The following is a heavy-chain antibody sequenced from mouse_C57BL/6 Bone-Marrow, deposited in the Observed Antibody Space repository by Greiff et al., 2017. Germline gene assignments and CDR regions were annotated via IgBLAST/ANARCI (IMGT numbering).Heavy chain of an antibody. CDR1: GFTFSSYA. CDR3: ATHYYGSFDY. Sequence: EVKLVESEGGLVKPGGSLKLSCAASGFTFSSYAMSWVRQTPEKRLEWVATISDGGSYTYYPDNVKGRFTISRDNAKNNLYLQMSHLKSEDTAMYYCATHYYGSFDYWGQGTTLTVSS. J-gene: IGHJ2*01. D-gene: IGHD1-1*01. CDR2: ISDGGSYT. V-gene: IGHV5-4*03.